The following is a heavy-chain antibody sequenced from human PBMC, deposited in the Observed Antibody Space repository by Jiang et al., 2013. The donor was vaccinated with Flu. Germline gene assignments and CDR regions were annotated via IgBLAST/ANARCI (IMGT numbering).Heavy chain of an antibody. J-gene: IGHJ3*02. Sequence: GPGLVKPSETLSLTCTVSGGSISSSSYYWGWIRQPPGKGLEWIGSIYYSGSTYYNPSLKSRVTISVDTSKNQFSLKLSSVTAADTAVYYCARREFSGSYYEAGAFDIVGAKGQWSPSLQ. CDR1: GGSISSSSYY. D-gene: IGHD1-26*01. V-gene: IGHV4-39*01. CDR2: IYYSGST. CDR3: ARREFSGSYYEAGAFDI.